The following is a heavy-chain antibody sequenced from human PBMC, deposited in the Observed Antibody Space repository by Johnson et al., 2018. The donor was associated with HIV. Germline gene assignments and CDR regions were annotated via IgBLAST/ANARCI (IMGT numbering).Heavy chain of an antibody. J-gene: IGHJ3*01. CDR2: IYSGGST. Sequence: VQLVESGGGLVQPGGSLRLSCAASGFTVSSNYMSWVRQAPGKGLEWVSVIYSGGSTYYADSVRGRFTISRDNSRNTLYLQMSSLRVEDTAMYYCARDGESQQLPLGEAFDVWGQGTMVTVSS. D-gene: IGHD6-13*01. V-gene: IGHV3-66*01. CDR1: GFTVSSNY. CDR3: ARDGESQQLPLGEAFDV.